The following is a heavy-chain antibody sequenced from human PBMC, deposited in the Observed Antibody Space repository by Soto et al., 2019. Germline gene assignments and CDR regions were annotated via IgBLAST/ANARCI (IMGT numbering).Heavy chain of an antibody. CDR2: ISTSSSFI. D-gene: IGHD2-21*01. V-gene: IGHV3-21*01. J-gene: IGHJ6*02. CDR1: TFIFTTYS. Sequence: GGSLRLSCAASTFIFTTYSMNWVRQAPGKGLEWVSSISTSSSFIHYAASVKGRFTISRDNAKSSVYPQMNSLRAEDTAVYYCARGFYGDFPLGAMDVWGQGTTVTVSS. CDR3: ARGFYGDFPLGAMDV.